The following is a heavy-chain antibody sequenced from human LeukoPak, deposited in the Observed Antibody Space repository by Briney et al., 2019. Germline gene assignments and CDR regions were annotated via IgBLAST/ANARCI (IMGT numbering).Heavy chain of an antibody. V-gene: IGHV4-38-2*02. CDR3: ARVGGIAAAGTLGGWFDP. J-gene: IGHJ5*02. CDR1: GYSISSGYY. CDR2: IYHSGST. Sequence: KPSETLSLTCTVSGYSISSGYYWGWIRQPPGKGLEWIGSIYHSGSTYYNPSLKSRVTISVDTSKNQFSLKLSSVTAADTAVHYCARVGGIAAAGTLGGWFDPWGQGTLVTVSS. D-gene: IGHD6-13*01.